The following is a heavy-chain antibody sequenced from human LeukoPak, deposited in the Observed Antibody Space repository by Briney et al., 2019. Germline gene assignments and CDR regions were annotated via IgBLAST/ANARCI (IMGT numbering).Heavy chain of an antibody. J-gene: IGHJ4*02. V-gene: IGHV3-30*18. CDR3: AKDYYDILTGYYHY. CDR2: ISYDGSNK. Sequence: QPGGSLGLSCAASGFTFSSYGMHWVRQAPGKGLEWVAVISYDGSNKYYADSVKGRFTISRDNSKNTLYLQMNSLRAEDTAVYYCAKDYYDILTGYYHYWGQGTLVTVSS. CDR1: GFTFSSYG. D-gene: IGHD3-9*01.